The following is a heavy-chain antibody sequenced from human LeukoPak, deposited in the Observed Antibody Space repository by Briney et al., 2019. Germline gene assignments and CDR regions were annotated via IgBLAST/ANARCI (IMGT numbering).Heavy chain of an antibody. J-gene: IGHJ4*02. CDR1: GFTFSSYG. Sequence: PGGSLRLSCAASGFTFSSYGMHWVRQAPGKGLEWVAIIWYDGSKTYYADSVKGRFTISRDNAKNTLYLQMNSLRAEDTAVYYCATGRRSSSDADEYCFDYWGQGTLVTVSS. V-gene: IGHV3-33*01. CDR3: ATGRRSSSDADEYCFDY. D-gene: IGHD6-6*01. CDR2: IWYDGSKT.